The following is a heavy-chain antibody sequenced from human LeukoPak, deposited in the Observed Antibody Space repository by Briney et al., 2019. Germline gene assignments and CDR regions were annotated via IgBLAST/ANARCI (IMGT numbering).Heavy chain of an antibody. V-gene: IGHV3-30*04. J-gene: IGHJ4*02. CDR3: GRVTGYMIEDYFDY. CDR2: ISYDGSNE. D-gene: IGHD3-22*01. Sequence: GGSLRHSCAASGFTFSSYVMHWVRQAPGKGLEWVAIISYDGSNEYYADSVKGRFTISRDNSKNTLYLQMNSLRAADTAVYYCGRVTGYMIEDYFDYWGQGTLVTVSS. CDR1: GFTFSSYV.